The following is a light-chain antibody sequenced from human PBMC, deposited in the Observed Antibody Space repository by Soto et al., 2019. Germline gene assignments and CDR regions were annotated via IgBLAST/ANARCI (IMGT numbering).Light chain of an antibody. CDR2: KAS. Sequence: DIQMTQSPSTLSGSVGDRVTITCRASQTISSWLAWYQQKPGKAPKLLIYKASTLKSGVPSRFSGSGFGTEFTLTIASLQPDDFATYYCQQYETFSGTFGPGTKVDIK. CDR1: QTISSW. V-gene: IGKV1-5*03. CDR3: QQYETFSGT. J-gene: IGKJ1*01.